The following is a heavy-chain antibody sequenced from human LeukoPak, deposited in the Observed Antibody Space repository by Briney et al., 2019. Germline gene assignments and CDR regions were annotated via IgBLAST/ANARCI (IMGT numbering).Heavy chain of an antibody. CDR1: GLTFSSYA. CDR3: ARDYLGLHYFDY. J-gene: IGHJ4*02. Sequence: PGGSLRLSCAVSGLTFSSYAMHWVRQAPGKGLEWVAIISYDGNNKYYADSVKGRFTISRDISKNTLYLQINSLRADDTAVYYCARDYLGLHYFDYWGQGTLVTVSS. V-gene: IGHV3-30-3*01. D-gene: IGHD2/OR15-2a*01. CDR2: ISYDGNNK.